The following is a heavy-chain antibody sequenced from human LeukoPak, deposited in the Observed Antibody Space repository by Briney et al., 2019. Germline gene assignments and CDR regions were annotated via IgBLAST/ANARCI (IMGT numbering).Heavy chain of an antibody. J-gene: IGHJ5*02. V-gene: IGHV1-18*01. CDR2: ISAYNGNT. CDR1: GYTSTSYG. D-gene: IGHD3-10*01. CDR3: AREWVTMVRGVITGYNWFDP. Sequence: ASVKVSCKASGYTSTSYGISWVRQAPGQGLEWMGWISAYNGNTNYAQKLQGRVTMTTDTSTSTAYMELRSLRSDDTAVYYCAREWVTMVRGVITGYNWFDPWGQGTLVTVSS.